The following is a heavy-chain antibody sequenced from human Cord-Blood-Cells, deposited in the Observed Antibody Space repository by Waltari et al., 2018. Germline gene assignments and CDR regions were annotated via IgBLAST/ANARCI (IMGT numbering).Heavy chain of an antibody. CDR3: ARYYDFWSGDAFDI. Sequence: QVQLQQWGAGLLKPSETLSLTCAVYGGSFRGYYWSWIRQPPGKGLEWIGEINPSGSTNDNPSLKSRVTISVDTSKNQFSLKLSSVTAADTAVYYCARYYDFWSGDAFDIWGQGTMVTVSS. J-gene: IGHJ3*02. CDR1: GGSFRGYY. CDR2: INPSGST. V-gene: IGHV4-34*01. D-gene: IGHD3-3*01.